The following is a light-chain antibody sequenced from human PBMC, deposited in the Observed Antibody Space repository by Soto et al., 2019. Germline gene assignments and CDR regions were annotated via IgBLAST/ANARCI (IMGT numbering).Light chain of an antibody. J-gene: IGKJ2*01. V-gene: IGKV3-20*01. CDR3: QQYGSSPRT. CDR2: GAS. Sequence: DIVLTQSPGTLSLSPGERATLSCRASQSVSSSYLAWYQQKPGPAPRLLIYGASSRATGIPDRFSGSGSGTDFTLTISRLEPEDFAVYYCQQYGSSPRTFGQGTKLEIK. CDR1: QSVSSSY.